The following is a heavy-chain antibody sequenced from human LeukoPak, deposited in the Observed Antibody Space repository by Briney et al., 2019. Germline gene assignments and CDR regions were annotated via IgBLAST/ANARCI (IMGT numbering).Heavy chain of an antibody. J-gene: IGHJ3*02. CDR1: GGSISSYY. Sequence: SETLSLTCTVSGGSISSYYWSWIRQPPGKGLEWIGYIYYSGSTNYNPSLKSRVTISVDTSKNQFSLKLSSVTAADTAVYYCARVRRDGYRTKDAFDIWGQGTMVTVSS. V-gene: IGHV4-59*01. D-gene: IGHD5-24*01. CDR3: ARVRRDGYRTKDAFDI. CDR2: IYYSGST.